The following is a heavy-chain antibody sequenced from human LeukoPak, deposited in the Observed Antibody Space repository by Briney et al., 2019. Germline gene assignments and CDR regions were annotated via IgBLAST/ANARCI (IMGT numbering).Heavy chain of an antibody. D-gene: IGHD2-8*02. V-gene: IGHV3-74*01. CDR2: VNSDGSST. CDR3: TRVQAGRSGLMDV. J-gene: IGHJ6*02. CDR1: GFTFSNYW. Sequence: GGSLRLSCAASGFTFSNYWMHWVRQAPGKGLVWVSRVNSDGSSTSYAESVKGRFTTSRDNAKNTVYLQMNSLRAEDTALYYCTRVQAGRSGLMDVWGRGTTVTVSS.